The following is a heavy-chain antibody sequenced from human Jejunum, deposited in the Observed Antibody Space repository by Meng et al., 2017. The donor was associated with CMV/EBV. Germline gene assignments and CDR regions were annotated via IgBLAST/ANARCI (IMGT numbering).Heavy chain of an antibody. CDR1: GFSFSGSA. D-gene: IGHD4-11*01. J-gene: IGHJ4*02. V-gene: IGHV3-73*02. CDR3: ALVTTNSDYFDY. CDR2: IRSKPDNYAT. Sequence: EVQPGESGVGLVQPGGSLKLSCVASGFSFSGSAIHWVRQASGKGLEWVGRIRSKPDNYATIYAASVKGRFTISRDDSKNTAYLQMNSLKTEDTAVYYCALVTTNSDYFDYWGQGTLVTVSS.